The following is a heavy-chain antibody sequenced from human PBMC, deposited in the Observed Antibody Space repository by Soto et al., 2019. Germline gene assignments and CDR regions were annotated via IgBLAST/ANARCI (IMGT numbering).Heavy chain of an antibody. Sequence: QVQLQESGPGLVKPSQTLSLTCTVSGGSISSGGYYWRWIRQHPGKGREWIGYIYYSGSTYYNPSLKSRVTISVDPSKNQFSLKLSAVTAADTAVYYCARGSTRQDYYYGMDVWGQGTTVTVSS. J-gene: IGHJ6*02. CDR3: ARGSTRQDYYYGMDV. D-gene: IGHD2-2*01. CDR1: GGSISSGGYY. V-gene: IGHV4-31*03. CDR2: IYYSGST.